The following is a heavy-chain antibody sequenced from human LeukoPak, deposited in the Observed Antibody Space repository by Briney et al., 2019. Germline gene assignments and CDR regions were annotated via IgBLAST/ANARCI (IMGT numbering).Heavy chain of an antibody. CDR2: ISGSGGST. Sequence: PGGSLRLSCAASGFTFSSYAMSWVRQAPGKGLEWVSAISGSGGSTYYADSVEGRFTISRDNSKNTLYLQMNSLRAEDTAVYYCAKEGTQWLVPYVDYWGQGTLVTVSS. V-gene: IGHV3-23*01. J-gene: IGHJ4*02. D-gene: IGHD6-19*01. CDR1: GFTFSSYA. CDR3: AKEGTQWLVPYVDY.